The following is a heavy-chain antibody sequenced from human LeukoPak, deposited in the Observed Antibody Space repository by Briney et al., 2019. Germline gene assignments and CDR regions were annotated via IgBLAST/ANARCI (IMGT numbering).Heavy chain of an antibody. Sequence: SSGTLPHTCGVSWGPISNTNWVTWVRQPPGKGLELVGEVHLQGSTNYIPSLKSRVGIAVDRAEKHISLNLPSVTAADTAVYYCAREGGPFRPLDYSGQGTLVTVAS. J-gene: IGHJ4*02. CDR1: WGPISNTNW. V-gene: IGHV4-4*02. CDR3: AREGGPFRPLDY. CDR2: VHLQGST. D-gene: IGHD2/OR15-2a*01.